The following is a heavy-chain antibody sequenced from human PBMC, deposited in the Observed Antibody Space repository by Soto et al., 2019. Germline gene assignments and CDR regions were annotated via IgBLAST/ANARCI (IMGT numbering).Heavy chain of an antibody. CDR2: IIPIFGTA. D-gene: IGHD3-16*01. J-gene: IGHJ5*02. CDR1: GGTFSSYA. CDR3: ARETLVTWGDWFDR. V-gene: IGHV1-69*01. Sequence: QVHLVQSGAEVKKPGSSVKVSCTASGGTFSSYAISWVRQAPGQGLEWMGGIIPIFGTANYAQKFQGRVTITADESTSTGYMELSSLRSEDTAVYYGARETLVTWGDWFDRWGQGSLVTVSS.